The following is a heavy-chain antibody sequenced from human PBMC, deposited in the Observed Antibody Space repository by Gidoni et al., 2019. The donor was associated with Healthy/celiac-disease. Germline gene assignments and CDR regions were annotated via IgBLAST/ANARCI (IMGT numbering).Heavy chain of an antibody. CDR1: GGSISSSSYY. V-gene: IGHV4-39*01. CDR2: IYYSGST. CDR3: ARQDSSSWYLSTFDP. J-gene: IGHJ5*02. D-gene: IGHD6-13*01. Sequence: QLQLQESGPGLVKPSETLSLTCTVSGGSISSSSYYWGWIRQPPGKGLEWIGSIYYSGSTYYNPSLKSRVTISVDTSKNQFSLKLSSVTAADTAVYYCARQDSSSWYLSTFDPWGQGTLVTVSS.